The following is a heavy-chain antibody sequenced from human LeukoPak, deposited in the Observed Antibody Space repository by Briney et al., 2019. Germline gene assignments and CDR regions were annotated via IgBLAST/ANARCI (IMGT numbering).Heavy chain of an antibody. V-gene: IGHV4-39*01. CDR3: ASTPTSGSYYNTFDY. CDR2: IYSSGST. Sequence: SETLSLTCTVSGGSISSSYYYWGWIRQPPGKGLEWIGSIYSSGSTYYNPSLKSRVTISVDTSKNQFSLKLSSVTAADTAVYYCASTPTSGSYYNTFDYWGQGTLVTVSS. CDR1: GGSISSSYYY. D-gene: IGHD3-10*01. J-gene: IGHJ4*02.